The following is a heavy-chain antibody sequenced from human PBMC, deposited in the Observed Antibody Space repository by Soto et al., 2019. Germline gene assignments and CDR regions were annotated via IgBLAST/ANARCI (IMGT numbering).Heavy chain of an antibody. CDR2: IYYSGST. D-gene: IGHD2-15*01. CDR3: ARDAGGPYDH. Sequence: SETLSLTCTVSGAPITINYWSWIRQAPGKGLEWIGYIYYSGSTTYNPSLKSRVTMSADTSKDQFSLKLNSVTAADTAVYYCARDAGGPYDHWGPRILVTVSS. V-gene: IGHV4-59*01. J-gene: IGHJ4*01. CDR1: GAPITINY.